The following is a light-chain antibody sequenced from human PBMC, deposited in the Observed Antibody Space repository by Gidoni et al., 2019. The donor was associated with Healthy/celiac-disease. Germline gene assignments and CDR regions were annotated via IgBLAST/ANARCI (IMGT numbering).Light chain of an antibody. J-gene: IGKJ1*01. CDR1: QSISSY. CDR2: AAS. CDR3: QQSDSTPPA. V-gene: IGKV1-39*01. Sequence: DIHMTQSPSSLSASVGDSVTITCRASQSISSYLNWYQQKPGKAPKLLIYAASSLQSGVPSRFSGSGSGTDFTLTISSLQPEDFATYYCQQSDSTPPAFGQGTKVEIK.